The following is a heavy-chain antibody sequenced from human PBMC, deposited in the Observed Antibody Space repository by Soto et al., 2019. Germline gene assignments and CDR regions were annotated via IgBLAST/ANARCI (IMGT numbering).Heavy chain of an antibody. Sequence: ASVKVSCKASGYTFTXYYMHWVRQAPGQRLEWMGWINAGNGNTKYSQKFQGRVTITRDTSASTAYMELSSLRSEDTAVYYCARDIAVAGTTAVDYWGQGTLVTVSS. CDR3: ARDIAVAGTTAVDY. V-gene: IGHV1-3*01. CDR2: INAGNGNT. D-gene: IGHD6-19*01. J-gene: IGHJ4*02. CDR1: GYTFTXYY.